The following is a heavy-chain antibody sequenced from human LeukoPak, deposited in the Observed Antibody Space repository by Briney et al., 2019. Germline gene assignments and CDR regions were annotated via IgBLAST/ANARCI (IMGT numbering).Heavy chain of an antibody. Sequence: PGGSLRLSCAASGFTFSSYGMHWVRQAPGKGLEWVAVISYDGSNKYYADSVKGRFTISRDNSKNTLYLQMNSLRAEDTAVYYCAKEDQGGYYYYGMDVWGQGTTVTVSS. D-gene: IGHD2-15*01. CDR3: AKEDQGGYYYYGMDV. CDR1: GFTFSSYG. CDR2: ISYDGSNK. V-gene: IGHV3-30*18. J-gene: IGHJ6*02.